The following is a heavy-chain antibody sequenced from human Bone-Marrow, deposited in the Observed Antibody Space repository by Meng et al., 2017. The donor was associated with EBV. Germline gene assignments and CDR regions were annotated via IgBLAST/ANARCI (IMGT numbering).Heavy chain of an antibody. CDR2: INAGNGNT. Sequence: QVQLVQSGAAVKKPGXSVKVSCKASGYTFTSYAMHWVRQAPGQRLEWMGWINAGNGNTKYSQKFQGRVTITRDTSASTAYMELSSLRSEDTAVYYCARSSITMIVVVSPGVDYWGQGPLVTVSS. CDR3: ARSSITMIVVVSPGVDY. V-gene: IGHV1-3*01. D-gene: IGHD3-22*01. CDR1: GYTFTSYA. J-gene: IGHJ4*02.